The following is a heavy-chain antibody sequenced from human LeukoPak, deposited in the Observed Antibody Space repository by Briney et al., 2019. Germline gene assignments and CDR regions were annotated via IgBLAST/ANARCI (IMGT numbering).Heavy chain of an antibody. CDR1: GFTFSSYA. CDR3: ASSYSSSWYYYYGMDV. D-gene: IGHD6-13*01. J-gene: IGHJ6*04. Sequence: QSGGSLRLSCAASGFTFSSYAMSWVRQAPGKGLEWVSAISGSGGSTYYADSVKGRFTIPRDNSKNTLHLQMNSLRAEDTAVYYCASSYSSSWYYYYGMDVWGKGTTVTVSS. CDR2: ISGSGGST. V-gene: IGHV3-23*01.